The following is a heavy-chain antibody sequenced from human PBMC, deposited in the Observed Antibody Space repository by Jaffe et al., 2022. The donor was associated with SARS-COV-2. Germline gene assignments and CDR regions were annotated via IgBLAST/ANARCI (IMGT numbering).Heavy chain of an antibody. CDR3: AREWSPLGTNGDGGFDY. D-gene: IGHD2-8*01. CDR1: GGSISSGGYY. Sequence: QVQLQESGPGLVKPSQTLSLTCTVSGGSISSGGYYWSWIRQHPGKGLEWIGYIYYSGSTYYNPSLKSRVTISVDTSKNQFSLKLSSVTAADTAVYYCAREWSPLGTNGDGGFDYWGQGTLVTVSS. CDR2: IYYSGST. J-gene: IGHJ4*02. V-gene: IGHV4-31*03.